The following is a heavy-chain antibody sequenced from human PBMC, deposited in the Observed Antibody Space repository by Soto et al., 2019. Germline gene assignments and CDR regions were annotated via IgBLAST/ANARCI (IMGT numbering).Heavy chain of an antibody. CDR1: GYRVSSNSAA. Sequence: SQTLSLTYAISGYRVSSNSAAWNWIRQSPSRGLEWLGRTYYRSKWYNDYAVSVKSRITINPDTSKNQFSLQLNSVTPEDTAVYYCARVMFPSEWLVWSHDAFDIWGQGTMVTVSS. CDR2: TYYRSKWYN. J-gene: IGHJ3*02. V-gene: IGHV6-1*01. D-gene: IGHD6-19*01. CDR3: ARVMFPSEWLVWSHDAFDI.